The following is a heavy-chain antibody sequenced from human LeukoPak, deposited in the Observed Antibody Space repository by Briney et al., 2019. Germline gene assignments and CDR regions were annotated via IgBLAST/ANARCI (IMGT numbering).Heavy chain of an antibody. D-gene: IGHD3-3*01. V-gene: IGHV3-11*04. CDR3: ARGRTIFGAYYYYMDV. Sequence: GGSLRLSCAASGFTFSDYYMSWIRQAPGKGLEWVSYISSSGSTIYHADSVKGRFAISRDNAKNSLYLQMNSLRAEDTAVYYCARGRTIFGAYYYYMDVWGKGTTVTVSS. CDR2: ISSSGSTI. CDR1: GFTFSDYY. J-gene: IGHJ6*03.